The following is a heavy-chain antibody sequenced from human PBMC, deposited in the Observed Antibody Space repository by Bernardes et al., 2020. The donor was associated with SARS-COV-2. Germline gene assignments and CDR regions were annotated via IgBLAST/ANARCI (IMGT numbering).Heavy chain of an antibody. D-gene: IGHD3-3*01. CDR3: AAVNDYYDFWSGYYIKFDY. Sequence: SMKVSCKASGFTFTSSAVQWVRQARGQRLEWIGWIVVGSGNTNYAQKFQERVTITRDMSTSTAYMELSSLRSEDTAVYYCAAVNDYYDFWSGYYIKFDYWGQGTLVTVSS. CDR2: IVVGSGNT. V-gene: IGHV1-58*01. J-gene: IGHJ4*02. CDR1: GFTFTSSA.